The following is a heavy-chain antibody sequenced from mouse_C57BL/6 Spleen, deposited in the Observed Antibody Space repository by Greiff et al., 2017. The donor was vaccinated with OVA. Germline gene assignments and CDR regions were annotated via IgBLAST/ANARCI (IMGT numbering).Heavy chain of an antibody. V-gene: IGHV1-26*01. CDR3: ARSLSRYFDV. J-gene: IGHJ1*03. Sequence: EVQLQQSGPELVKPGASVKISCKASGYTFTDYYMNWVKQSHGKSLEWIGDINPNNGGTSYNQKFKGKATLTVDTSSSTAYMQLSSLTSEDSAVYYCARSLSRYFDVWGTGTTVTVSS. CDR2: INPNNGGT. D-gene: IGHD6-1*01. CDR1: GYTFTDYY.